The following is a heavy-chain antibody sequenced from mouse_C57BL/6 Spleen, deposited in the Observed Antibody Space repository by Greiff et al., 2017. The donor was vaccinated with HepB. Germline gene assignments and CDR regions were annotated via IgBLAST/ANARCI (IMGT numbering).Heavy chain of an antibody. V-gene: IGHV5-4*01. CDR3: ARAHYDGYSYYFDY. J-gene: IGHJ2*01. D-gene: IGHD2-3*01. CDR2: ISDGGSYT. Sequence: EVQGVESGGGLVKPGGSLKLSCAASGFTFSSYAMSWVRQTPEKRLAWVATISDGGSYTYYPDNVKGRFTISRDNAKNNLYLQMSHLKSEDTAMYYCARAHYDGYSYYFDYWGQGTTLTVSS. CDR1: GFTFSSYA.